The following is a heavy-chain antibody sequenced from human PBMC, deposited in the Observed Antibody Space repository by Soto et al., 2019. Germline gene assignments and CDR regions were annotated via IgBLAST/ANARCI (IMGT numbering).Heavy chain of an antibody. CDR2: IKSKTDGGTT. V-gene: IGHV3-15*01. D-gene: IGHD6-6*01. CDR3: TTEGPPGIAARPNYYYGRDV. Sequence: LRLSCAASGFTFSNAWMSWVRQAPGKGLEWVGRIKSKTDGGTTDYAAPVKGRFTISRDDSKNTLYLQMNSLKTEDTAVYYCTTEGPPGIAARPNYYYGRDVWGQGTTVTVSS. CDR1: GFTFSNAW. J-gene: IGHJ6*02.